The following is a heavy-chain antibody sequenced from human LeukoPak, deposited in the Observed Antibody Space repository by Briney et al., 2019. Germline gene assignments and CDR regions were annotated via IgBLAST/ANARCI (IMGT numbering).Heavy chain of an antibody. D-gene: IGHD6-19*01. J-gene: IGHJ4*02. CDR2: IKQDGSEK. V-gene: IGHV3-7*01. Sequence: PGGSLRLSCAASGFTFSSYWMSWVRQAPGKGLEWVANIKQDGSEKYYVDSVKGRFTISRDNDKNSLYLQMNSLRAEDTAVYYCARDFLSGWYGGDYFDYWGQGTLVTVSS. CDR3: ARDFLSGWYGGDYFDY. CDR1: GFTFSSYW.